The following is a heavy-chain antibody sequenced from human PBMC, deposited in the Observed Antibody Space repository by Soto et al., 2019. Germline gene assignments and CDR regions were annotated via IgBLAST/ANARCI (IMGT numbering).Heavy chain of an antibody. V-gene: IGHV1-46*01. CDR3: ARGGTAMVSPYSFDY. CDR1: GYTFTSYY. Sequence: GASVKVSCKASGYTFTSYYMHWVRQAPGQGLEWMGIINPSGGSTSYAQKFQGRVTMTRDTSTSTVYMELSSLRSEDTAVYYCARGGTAMVSPYSFDYWGPGTLVTVSS. CDR2: INPSGGST. D-gene: IGHD5-18*01. J-gene: IGHJ4*02.